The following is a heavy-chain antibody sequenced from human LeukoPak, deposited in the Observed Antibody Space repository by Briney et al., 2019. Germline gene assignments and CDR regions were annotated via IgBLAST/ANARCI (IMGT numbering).Heavy chain of an antibody. V-gene: IGHV3-11*01. J-gene: IGHJ4*02. CDR3: ARADSTWYYFDY. CDR1: GFTFSDYY. CDR2: ISGSGDNI. Sequence: GGSLRLSCAASGFTFSDYYMSRIRQAPGKGLEWVSYISGSGDNINYADSVKGRFTISRDNARNSLYLQMNSLRAEDTAVYYCARADSTWYYFDYWGQGTLVTVSS. D-gene: IGHD6-13*01.